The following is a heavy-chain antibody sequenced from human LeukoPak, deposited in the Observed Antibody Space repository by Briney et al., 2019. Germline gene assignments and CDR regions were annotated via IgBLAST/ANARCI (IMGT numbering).Heavy chain of an antibody. D-gene: IGHD3-3*01. CDR1: GFTFSSYW. CDR2: IKQDGSEK. Sequence: GGSLRLSCAASGFTFSSYWMHWVRQAPGKGLVWVANIKQDGSEKYYVDSVKGRFTISRDNAKNSLYLQMNSLRAEDTAVYYCARDGGNDAFDIWGQGTMVTVSS. J-gene: IGHJ3*02. CDR3: ARDGGNDAFDI. V-gene: IGHV3-7*01.